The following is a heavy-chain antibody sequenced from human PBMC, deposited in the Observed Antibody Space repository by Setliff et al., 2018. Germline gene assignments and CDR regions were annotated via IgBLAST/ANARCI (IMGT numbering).Heavy chain of an antibody. CDR3: ARDRFYNSWSGTSITAPHDAFDI. CDR2: VDPDDGET. V-gene: IGHV1-69-2*01. Sequence: ASVKVSCKVSGYTFTNYFIHWVRQAPGKGLEWMGFVDPDDGETVYAEEFQGRVAMTADTSTDTAYLQLSSLRSEDTAVYFCARDRFYNSWSGTSITAPHDAFDIWGQGTMVTV. D-gene: IGHD3-3*01. CDR1: GYTFTNYF. J-gene: IGHJ3*02.